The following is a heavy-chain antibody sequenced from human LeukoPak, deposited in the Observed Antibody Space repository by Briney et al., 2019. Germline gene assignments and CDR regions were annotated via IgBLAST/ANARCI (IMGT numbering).Heavy chain of an antibody. CDR1: GYTFTSYD. CDR3: ARGYSYGYDWFDP. J-gene: IGHJ5*02. V-gene: IGHV1-8*01. CDR2: MNPNSGNT. D-gene: IGHD5-18*01. Sequence: ASVKVSCKASGYTFTSYDINWVRQAPGQGLEWMGWMNPNSGNTGYAQKFQGRVTMTRNTSISTAYMELSSLRSEDTAVSYCARGYSYGYDWFDPWGQGTLVTVSS.